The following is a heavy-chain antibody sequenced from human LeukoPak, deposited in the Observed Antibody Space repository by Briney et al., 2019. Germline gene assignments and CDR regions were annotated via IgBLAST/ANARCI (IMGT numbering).Heavy chain of an antibody. CDR1: GGYISSYY. CDR2: IYYSGST. J-gene: IGHJ4*02. Sequence: SETLSLTCTVSGGYISSYYWSWIRQPPGKGLEWIGYIYYSGSTNYNPSLKSRVSISVDTSKNQFSLKVSSVTAADTAVYYCARGGIPHFDYWGQGTPVTVSS. CDR3: ARGGIPHFDY. V-gene: IGHV4-59*01.